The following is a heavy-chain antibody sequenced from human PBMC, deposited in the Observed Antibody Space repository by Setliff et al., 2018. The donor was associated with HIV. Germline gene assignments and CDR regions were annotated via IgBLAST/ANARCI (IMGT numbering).Heavy chain of an antibody. CDR1: GYTFTGYY. D-gene: IGHD3-3*01. Sequence: ASVKVSCKASGYTFTGYYMHWVRQAPGQGPEWLGRINPKSGGTRYAQKFQGRASMTRDTAISTAYMELSRLRSDDSAVYYCARLPFITIFGVLNGDDGFDIWGQGTMVTVSS. J-gene: IGHJ3*02. V-gene: IGHV1-2*06. CDR2: INPKSGGT. CDR3: ARLPFITIFGVLNGDDGFDI.